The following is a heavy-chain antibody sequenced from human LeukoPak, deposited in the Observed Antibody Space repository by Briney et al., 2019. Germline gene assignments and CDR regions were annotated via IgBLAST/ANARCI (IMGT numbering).Heavy chain of an antibody. J-gene: IGHJ5*02. Sequence: GGSLRLSCAASGFTFSSYAMRWVRQAPGKGLEWVAVISYDGSNKYYADSVKGRFTISRDNSKNTLYLQMNSLRAEDTAVYYSARDSAYYDFWSGYLRPWSWGQGTLVTVSS. CDR1: GFTFSSYA. V-gene: IGHV3-30-3*01. CDR3: ARDSAYYDFWSGYLRPWS. D-gene: IGHD3-3*01. CDR2: ISYDGSNK.